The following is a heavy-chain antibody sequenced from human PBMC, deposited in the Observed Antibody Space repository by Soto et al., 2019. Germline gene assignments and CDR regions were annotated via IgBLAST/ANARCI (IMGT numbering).Heavy chain of an antibody. Sequence: RASVKVSGKASGYTFTSYYMHWVRQAPGQGLEWMGIINPSGGSTSYAQKFQGRVTMTRDTSTSTVYMELSSLRSEDTAVYYCASLFSGYYYYSGMDVWGQGTTVTVSS. CDR3: ASLFSGYYYYSGMDV. D-gene: IGHD5-12*01. J-gene: IGHJ6*02. CDR1: GYTFTSYY. V-gene: IGHV1-46*01. CDR2: INPSGGST.